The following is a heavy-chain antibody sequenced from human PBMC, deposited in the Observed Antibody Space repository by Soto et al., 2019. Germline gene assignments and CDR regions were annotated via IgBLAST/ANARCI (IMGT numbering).Heavy chain of an antibody. CDR3: ARSWNYYYYYGMDV. V-gene: IGHV3-23*01. D-gene: IGHD3-3*01. J-gene: IGHJ6*02. CDR1: GFTFSSYA. Sequence: GGSLRLSCAASGFTFSSYAMSWVRQAPGKGLEWVSAISGSGGSTYYADSVKGRFTISRDNAKNTLYLQMNSLRAEDTAVYYCARSWNYYYYYGMDVWGQGTTVTVSS. CDR2: ISGSGGST.